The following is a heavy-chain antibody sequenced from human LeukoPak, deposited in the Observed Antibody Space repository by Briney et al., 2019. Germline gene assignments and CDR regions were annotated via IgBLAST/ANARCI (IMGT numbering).Heavy chain of an antibody. D-gene: IGHD3-22*01. Sequence: ASVKVSCKASGYTFTSYDINWVRQATGQGLEWMGWMNPNSGNTGYAQKFQGRVTITRNTSISTAYMELSSLRSEDTAVYYCASGGITMIRNAFDIWGQGTMVIVSS. J-gene: IGHJ3*02. CDR1: GYTFTSYD. V-gene: IGHV1-8*03. CDR2: MNPNSGNT. CDR3: ASGGITMIRNAFDI.